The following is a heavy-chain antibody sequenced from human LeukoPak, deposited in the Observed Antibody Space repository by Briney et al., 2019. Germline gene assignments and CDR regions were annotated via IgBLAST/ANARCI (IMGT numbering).Heavy chain of an antibody. J-gene: IGHJ5*02. CDR3: ARDKVPMATTTYNWFDP. Sequence: SETLSPTCTVSGGSISSYYWSWIRQPAGKGLEWIGRIYTSGSTNYNPSLKSRVTMSVDTSKNQFSLKLSSVTAADTAVYYCARDKVPMATTTYNWFDPWGQGTLVTVSS. CDR2: IYTSGST. V-gene: IGHV4-4*07. D-gene: IGHD1-26*01. CDR1: GGSISSYY.